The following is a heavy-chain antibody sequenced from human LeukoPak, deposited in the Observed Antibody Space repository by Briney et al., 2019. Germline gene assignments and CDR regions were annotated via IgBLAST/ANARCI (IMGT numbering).Heavy chain of an antibody. CDR3: ARGKVVPAARASKQYYFDY. V-gene: IGHV4-59*01. D-gene: IGHD2-2*01. CDR1: GGSISGYY. J-gene: IGHJ4*02. Sequence: PSETLSLTCTVSGGSISGYYWSWIRQPPGKGLEWIGYIYYSGSTNYKPSLKSRVTISVDTSKNQFSLKLSSVTAADTAVYYCARGKVVPAARASKQYYFDYWGQGTLVTVSS. CDR2: IYYSGST.